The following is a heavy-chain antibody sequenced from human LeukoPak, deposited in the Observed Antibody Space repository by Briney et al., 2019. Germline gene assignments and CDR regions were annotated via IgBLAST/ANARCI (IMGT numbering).Heavy chain of an antibody. CDR2: MIPIFSTA. V-gene: IGHV1-69*05. J-gene: IGHJ6*03. D-gene: IGHD6-13*01. CDR3: ARGVAAAVTYYYYYMDV. CDR1: RYTFTKYF. Sequence: GASVNLSCQASRYTFTKYFTQWVRHPPGQGLGWMGGMIPIFSTANYAQKFKGRVTITTAESTNTAYMELSSLRSEDTAVYYCARGVAAAVTYYYYYMDVWGKGTTVTVSS.